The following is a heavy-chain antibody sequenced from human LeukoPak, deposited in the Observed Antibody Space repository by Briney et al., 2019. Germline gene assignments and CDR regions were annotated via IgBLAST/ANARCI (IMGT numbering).Heavy chain of an antibody. CDR3: ARDSARRDGYNFDY. J-gene: IGHJ4*02. CDR2: ISSSSSTI. D-gene: IGHD5-24*01. CDR1: GFTFSSYS. Sequence: GGSLRLSCAASGFTFSSYSINWVRQAPGKGLEWVSYISSSSSTIYYADSVKGRFTISRDNAKNSLYLQMNSLRAEDTAVYYCARDSARRDGYNFDYWGQGTLVTVSS. V-gene: IGHV3-48*01.